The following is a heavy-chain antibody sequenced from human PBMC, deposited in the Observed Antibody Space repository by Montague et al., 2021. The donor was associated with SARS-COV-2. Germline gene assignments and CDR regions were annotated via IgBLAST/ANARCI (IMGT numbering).Heavy chain of an antibody. D-gene: IGHD2-2*01. CDR2: VNQSGTT. CDR1: GGSISNYY. CDR3: ARGGRPVVVAGAGTAGRPFAI. J-gene: IGHJ3*02. Sequence: SETLSLTCAISGGSISNYYWSWIRQPPGKGLEWIGEVNQSGTTIYNPSVKSGVTISVDTSKNQFYLRLNSVTAADTAVYYCARGGRPVVVAGAGTAGRPFAIWG. V-gene: IGHV4-34*01.